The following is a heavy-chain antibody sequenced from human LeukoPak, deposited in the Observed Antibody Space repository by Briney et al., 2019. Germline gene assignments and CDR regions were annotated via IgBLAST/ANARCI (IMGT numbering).Heavy chain of an antibody. CDR3: ARVAHGYEYGGGFDN. J-gene: IGHJ4*02. CDR2: IAHDGHA. Sequence: GGSLRLSCAGPEIPFSGYALNWVRQAPGKGLEWVTSIAHDGHARYIDSVKGRFIISRVDSERTLYLQMNSLRDEDTAVYTCARVAHGYEYGGGFDNWGQGTLVTVSS. D-gene: IGHD2-2*03. V-gene: IGHV3-30*10. CDR1: EIPFSGYA.